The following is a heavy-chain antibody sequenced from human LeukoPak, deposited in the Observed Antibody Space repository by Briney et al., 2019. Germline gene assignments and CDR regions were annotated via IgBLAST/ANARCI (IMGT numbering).Heavy chain of an antibody. CDR2: IFYSGST. CDR3: ARHPSAMTGFDP. Sequence: PSGTLSLTCTVSGGSITSYYWTWIRQPPGKGLEWIGYIFYSGSTNYNPSLKSRVTISVDSSKDQFSLRMSSVTAADTAVYYCARHPSAMTGFDPWGQGTLVTVSS. V-gene: IGHV4-59*08. CDR1: GGSITSYY. J-gene: IGHJ5*02. D-gene: IGHD2-2*01.